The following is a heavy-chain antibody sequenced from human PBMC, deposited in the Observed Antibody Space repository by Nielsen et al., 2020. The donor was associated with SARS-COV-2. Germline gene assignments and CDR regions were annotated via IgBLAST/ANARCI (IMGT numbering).Heavy chain of an antibody. V-gene: IGHV3-30*03. Sequence: GGSLRLSCAASGFTFSSYGMHWVRQAPGKGLEWVAVISYDGSNKYYADSVKGRFTISRDNAKNSLYLQMNSLRAEDTAVYYCARDLRGYSGYDSSYYDSSGYPPPHWFDPWGQGTLVTVSS. CDR2: ISYDGSNK. CDR3: ARDLRGYSGYDSSYYDSSGYPPPHWFDP. CDR1: GFTFSSYG. J-gene: IGHJ5*02. D-gene: IGHD3-22*01.